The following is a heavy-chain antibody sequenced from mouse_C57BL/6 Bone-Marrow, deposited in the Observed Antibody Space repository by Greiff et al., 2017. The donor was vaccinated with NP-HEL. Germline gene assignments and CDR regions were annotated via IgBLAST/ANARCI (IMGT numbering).Heavy chain of an antibody. V-gene: IGHV1-64*01. CDR3: AREGWGSYWYFDV. J-gene: IGHJ1*03. CDR2: IHPNSGST. D-gene: IGHD1-1*01. CDR1: GYTFTSYW. Sequence: VQLQQPGAELVKPGASVKLSCKASGYTFTSYWMHWVKQRPGQGLEWIGMIHPNSGSTNYNEKFKSKATLTVDKSSSTAYMQLSSLTSEDSAVYYCAREGWGSYWYFDVWGTGTTVRLL.